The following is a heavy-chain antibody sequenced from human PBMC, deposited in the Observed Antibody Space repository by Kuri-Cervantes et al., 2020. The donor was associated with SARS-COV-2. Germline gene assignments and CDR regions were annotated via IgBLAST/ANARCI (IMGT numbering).Heavy chain of an antibody. Sequence: LTCAASGFTFSSYWMSWVHQAPGKGLEWVSSISSSSSYIAYADTVKVRFTIPRDNAKNSLYLQMNSLRAEDTAVYYCAREGGGKLGNYYYGMDVWGQGTTVTVSS. CDR2: ISSSSSYI. V-gene: IGHV3-21*01. CDR3: AREGGGKLGNYYYGMDV. J-gene: IGHJ6*02. CDR1: GFTFSSYW. D-gene: IGHD3-16*01.